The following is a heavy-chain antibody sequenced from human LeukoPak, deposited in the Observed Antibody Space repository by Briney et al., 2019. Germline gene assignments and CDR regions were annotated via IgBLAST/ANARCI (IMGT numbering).Heavy chain of an antibody. V-gene: IGHV1-2*02. CDR2: INPNSGGT. J-gene: IGHJ4*02. D-gene: IGHD1-26*01. CDR3: ARVPHLRLLELPFDY. CDR1: GYTFTGYY. Sequence: GASVTVSCKASGYTFTGYYMHWVRQAPGQGLEWMGWINPNSGGTNYAQKFQGRVTMTRDTSISTAYMELSRLRSDDTAVYYCARVPHLRLLELPFDYWGQGTLVTVSS.